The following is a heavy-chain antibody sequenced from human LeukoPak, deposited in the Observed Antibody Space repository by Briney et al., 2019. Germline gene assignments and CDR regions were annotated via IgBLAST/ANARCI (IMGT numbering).Heavy chain of an antibody. D-gene: IGHD4-17*01. J-gene: IGHJ4*02. Sequence: GGSLRLSCAASGFTFSSYAMSWVRQAPGKGLEWVSAISGSGGSTYYAASVKGRFTISRDNSKNTLYLQMNSLRAEDTAVYYCAKEPVGGDYLAQENFDYWGQGTLVTVSS. CDR3: AKEPVGGDYLAQENFDY. V-gene: IGHV3-23*01. CDR2: ISGSGGST. CDR1: GFTFSSYA.